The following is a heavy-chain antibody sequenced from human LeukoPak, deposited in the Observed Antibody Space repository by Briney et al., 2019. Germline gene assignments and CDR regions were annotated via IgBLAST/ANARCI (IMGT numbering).Heavy chain of an antibody. V-gene: IGHV4-38-2*02. J-gene: IGHJ4*02. CDR1: GYSINSGYF. D-gene: IGHD1-1*01. CDR2: IYHGGTT. CDR3: ARDNWTFDF. Sequence: SETLSLTCTVSGYSINSGYFWGWIRQPPGKGLEWTASIYHGGTTHYNSSLKSRVTMSVDTSTNRFSLELTSVTAADTAVYYCARDNWTFDFWGQGTLVTVSS.